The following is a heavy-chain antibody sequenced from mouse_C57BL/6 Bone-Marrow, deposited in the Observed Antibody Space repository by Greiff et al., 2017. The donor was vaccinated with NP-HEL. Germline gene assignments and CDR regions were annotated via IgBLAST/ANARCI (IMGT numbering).Heavy chain of an antibody. J-gene: IGHJ1*03. CDR3: ASPIYYYGSSLWYFDV. V-gene: IGHV5-6*02. Sequence: EVKLVESGGDLVKPGGSLKLSCAASGFTFSSYGMSWVRQTPDKRLEWVATISSGGSYTYYPDSVKGRFTISRDNAKNTLYLQMSSLKSEDTAMYYCASPIYYYGSSLWYFDVWGTGTTVTVSS. D-gene: IGHD1-1*01. CDR1: GFTFSSYG. CDR2: ISSGGSYT.